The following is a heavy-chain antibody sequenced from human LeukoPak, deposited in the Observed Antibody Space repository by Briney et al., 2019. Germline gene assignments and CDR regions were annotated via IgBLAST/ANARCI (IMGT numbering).Heavy chain of an antibody. D-gene: IGHD6-13*01. CDR2: ISGSGGST. CDR3: AKDHSSSWFHGDADY. Sequence: PGGSLRLSCAASGFTFSSYWMSWVRQAPGKGLEWVSGISGSGGSTYYADSVKGRFTISRDNSKNTLYLQMNNLRAEDTAVYYCAKDHSSSWFHGDADYWGQGTLVTVSS. CDR1: GFTFSSYW. V-gene: IGHV3-23*01. J-gene: IGHJ4*02.